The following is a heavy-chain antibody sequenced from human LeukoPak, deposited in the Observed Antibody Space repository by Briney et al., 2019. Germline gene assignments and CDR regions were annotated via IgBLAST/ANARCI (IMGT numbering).Heavy chain of an antibody. CDR2: IYPDDSDT. Sequence: GESLKISCKGSGCRFTSYWIGWVRQVPGKGLEWMGIIYPDDSDTRYRPSFQGQVTISADKSISTAYVQWSSLKSSDTAIYYCARLQPVNRGWSEGYFDYWGQGTLVTVSS. CDR1: GCRFTSYW. CDR3: ARLQPVNRGWSEGYFDY. V-gene: IGHV5-51*01. J-gene: IGHJ4*02. D-gene: IGHD6-19*01.